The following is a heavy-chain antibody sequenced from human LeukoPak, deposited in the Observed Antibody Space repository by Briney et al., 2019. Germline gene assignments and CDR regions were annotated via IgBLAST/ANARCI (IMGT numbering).Heavy chain of an antibody. CDR2: TSAHNDDT. CDR3: ARDWADPSTNYYYGMDV. V-gene: IGHV1-18*01. CDR1: GYTFTSYG. D-gene: IGHD5/OR15-5a*01. J-gene: IGHJ6*02. Sequence: ASVKVSCKASGYTFTSYGISWVRQAPGQGLEWMGWTSAHNDDTNYAETLQGRLTMTTDISTSTAYMELTSLRSDDTAVYYCARDWADPSTNYYYGMDVWGQGTTVTVSS.